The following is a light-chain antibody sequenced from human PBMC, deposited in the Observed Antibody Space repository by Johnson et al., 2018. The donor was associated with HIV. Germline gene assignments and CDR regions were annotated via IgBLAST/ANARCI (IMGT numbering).Light chain of an antibody. J-gene: IGLJ1*01. CDR1: SSNIGNNY. CDR3: GTWDSSLMSEV. CDR2: DNN. V-gene: IGLV1-51*01. Sequence: QSVLTQPPSVSAAPGQKVTISCSGSSSNIGNNYVSWYQQLPGTAPKLLIYDNNKRPSGIPDRFSGSKSGTSATLGITGLQTGDEAYYYCGTWDSSLMSEVFGPGTKFTVL.